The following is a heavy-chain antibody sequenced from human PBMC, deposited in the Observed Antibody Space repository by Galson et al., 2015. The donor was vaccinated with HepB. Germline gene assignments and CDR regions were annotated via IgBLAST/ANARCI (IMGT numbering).Heavy chain of an antibody. V-gene: IGHV3-30-3*01. CDR2: ISYDGSNK. Sequence: SLRLSCAASGFTFSSYAMHWVRQAPGKGLEWVAVISYDGSNKYYADSVKGRFTISRDNSKNTLYLQMNSLSAEDTAVYYCAKDYYYDSSGYEPLDYWGQGTLVTVSS. CDR3: AKDYYYDSSGYEPLDY. D-gene: IGHD3-22*01. CDR1: GFTFSSYA. J-gene: IGHJ4*02.